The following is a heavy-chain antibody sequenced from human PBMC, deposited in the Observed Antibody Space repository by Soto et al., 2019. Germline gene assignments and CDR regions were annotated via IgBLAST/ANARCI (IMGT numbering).Heavy chain of an antibody. CDR1: GGSISSGGDS. J-gene: IGHJ4*02. CDR2: IYHSVST. V-gene: IGHV4-30-2*01. CDR3: ARGQVVAAQH. D-gene: IGHD2-15*01. Sequence: SETLSLTCAVSGGSISSGGDSWSWIRQPPGKGLECIGYIYHSVSTYYNPSLKSRVTISVDRSKNQFSLKLSSVTAADTAVYYCARGQVVAAQHWGQGTLVTVSS.